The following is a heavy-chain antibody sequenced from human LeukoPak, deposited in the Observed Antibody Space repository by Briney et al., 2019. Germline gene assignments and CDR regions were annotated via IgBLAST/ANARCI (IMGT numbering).Heavy chain of an antibody. CDR2: IYTSGST. CDR3: ARGRDYYDSSGYYPTYYYYYYMDV. Sequence: SETLSLTCTVSGGSISSGSYYWSWIRQPAGKGLEWIGRIYTSGSTNYNPSLKSRFTISVDTSKNQFSLKLSSVTAADTAVYYCARGRDYYDSSGYYPTYYYYYYMDVWGKGTTVTVSS. V-gene: IGHV4-61*02. J-gene: IGHJ6*03. CDR1: GGSISSGSYY. D-gene: IGHD3-22*01.